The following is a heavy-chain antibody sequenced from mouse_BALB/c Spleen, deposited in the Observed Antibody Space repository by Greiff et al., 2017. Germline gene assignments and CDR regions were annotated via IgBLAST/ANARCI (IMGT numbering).Heavy chain of an antibody. CDR1: GYTFTSYY. CDR3: TRSDYGNFRYFDV. D-gene: IGHD2-1*01. Sequence: QVQLKQPGAELVKPGASVKLSCKASGYTFTSYYMYWVKQRPGQGLEWIGGINPSNGGTNFNEKFKSKATLTVDKSSSTAYMQLSSLTSEDSAVYYCTRSDYGNFRYFDVWGAGTTVTVSS. J-gene: IGHJ1*01. CDR2: INPSNGGT. V-gene: IGHV1S81*02.